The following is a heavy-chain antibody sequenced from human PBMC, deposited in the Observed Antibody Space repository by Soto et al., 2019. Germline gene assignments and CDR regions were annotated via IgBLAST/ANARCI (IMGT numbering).Heavy chain of an antibody. CDR3: ARDYYKYYDSSGYYRSPAY. Sequence: PGGCLGLSCAACGFTVRSYAVHGVRQAPGKGLEWVALISYDGSDKDYADSVKGRFTISRDNSRNTLFLQMNSLRAEDTAVYYCARDYYKYYDSSGYYRSPAYWGQGTLVTVSS. CDR1: GFTVRSYA. V-gene: IGHV3-30-3*01. CDR2: ISYDGSDK. J-gene: IGHJ4*02. D-gene: IGHD3-22*01.